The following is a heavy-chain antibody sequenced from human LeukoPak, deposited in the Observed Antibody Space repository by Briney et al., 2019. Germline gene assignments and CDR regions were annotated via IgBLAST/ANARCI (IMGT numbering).Heavy chain of an antibody. J-gene: IGHJ4*02. V-gene: IGHV4-34*01. Sequence: PSETLSLTCAVYGGSFSDYFWSWIRQPPGKGLEWIGEISHSGSTTYDPSLRSRVTISGDTSKKQFSLKLSSVTAADTAVYYCVTYYYGSSAPKRNYWGQGILVTVSS. CDR2: ISHSGST. CDR1: GGSFSDYF. D-gene: IGHD3-22*01. CDR3: VTYYYGSSAPKRNY.